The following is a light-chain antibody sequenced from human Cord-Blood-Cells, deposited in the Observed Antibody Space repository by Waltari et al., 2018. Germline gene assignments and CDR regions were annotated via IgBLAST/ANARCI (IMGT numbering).Light chain of an antibody. J-gene: IGLJ1*01. Sequence: QLVLTQSPSASASLGASVKLTCTLSSGHSSYAIAWHQQQPEQGPRYLMKLNMEGSHSKGYGIPDRFSGSSSGAERYLTISSLQSEDEADYYCQTWGTGIRVFGTGTKVTVL. CDR1: SGHSSYA. V-gene: IGLV4-69*01. CDR3: QTWGTGIRV. CDR2: LNMEGSH.